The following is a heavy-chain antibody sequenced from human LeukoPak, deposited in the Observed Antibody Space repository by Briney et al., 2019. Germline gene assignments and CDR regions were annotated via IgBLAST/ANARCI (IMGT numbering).Heavy chain of an antibody. Sequence: GGSLRLSCADAGFTFNTYILNGFRQAPGKGLEWVSYISSSSGTLYYADSVKGRFTISRDNAKSSLYLQMNSLRDEDTAVYYCARFNMVRRVISPPEHWGQGTQVTVSS. J-gene: IGHJ1*01. D-gene: IGHD3-10*01. CDR1: GFTFNTYI. V-gene: IGHV3-48*02. CDR3: ARFNMVRRVISPPEH. CDR2: ISSSSGTL.